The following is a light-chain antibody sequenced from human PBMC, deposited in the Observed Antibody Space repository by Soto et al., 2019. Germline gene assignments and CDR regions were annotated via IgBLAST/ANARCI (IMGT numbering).Light chain of an antibody. V-gene: IGKV1-5*03. CDR1: QSIINW. CDR2: TAS. Sequence: DIEITQSHSTLSASVEDRVTITCRASQSIINWLGWYQQKPGKAPKLLIYTASSLESGVPSRFSGSGSGTDFTLTINRLQPDDFATYYCQHYNSFPWTFGQGTKV. CDR3: QHYNSFPWT. J-gene: IGKJ1*01.